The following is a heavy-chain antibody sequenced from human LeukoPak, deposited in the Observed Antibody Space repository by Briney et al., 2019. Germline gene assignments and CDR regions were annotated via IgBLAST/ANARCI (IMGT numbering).Heavy chain of an antibody. V-gene: IGHV4-39*07. Sequence: PSETLSLTCTVSGGSITSSSYFWGWIRQPPGKGLEWIGSIYYSGSTSYNPSLKSRVTISVDRSKNQFSLKLSFLTAADTAVYYCARSYCSTTSCYDADYWGQGTLVTVSS. J-gene: IGHJ4*02. CDR1: GGSITSSSYF. CDR3: ARSYCSTTSCYDADY. CDR2: IYYSGST. D-gene: IGHD2-2*01.